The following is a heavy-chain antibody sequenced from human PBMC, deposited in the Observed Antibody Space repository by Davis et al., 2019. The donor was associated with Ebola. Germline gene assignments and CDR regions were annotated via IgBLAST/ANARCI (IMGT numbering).Heavy chain of an antibody. D-gene: IGHD6-19*01. V-gene: IGHV3-30*04. J-gene: IGHJ6*04. CDR1: GFTFSNYA. Sequence: GGSLRLSCAASGFTFSNYAMHWVRQAPGKGLEWVARVSTDGSKGSYADSVKGRFTISRDNAKNSLYLQMNSLRDEDTAVYYCARDPVAVAGTLYYGMDVWGKGTTVTVSS. CDR3: ARDPVAVAGTLYYGMDV. CDR2: VSTDGSKG.